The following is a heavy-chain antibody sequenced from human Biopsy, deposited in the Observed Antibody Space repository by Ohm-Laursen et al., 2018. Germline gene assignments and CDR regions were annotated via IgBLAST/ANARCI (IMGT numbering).Heavy chain of an antibody. Sequence: SDTLSLTCTVSGGSISSYYWNWIRQPAGKGLEWIGRIYTSGSTNFNPSLKSRVTMSIDTSKIQFSLRLSSVTAADTAVYYCARAAFGPFDSWGQGALVTVSS. CDR2: IYTSGST. D-gene: IGHD3-16*01. J-gene: IGHJ4*02. CDR3: ARAAFGPFDS. CDR1: GGSISSYY. V-gene: IGHV4-4*07.